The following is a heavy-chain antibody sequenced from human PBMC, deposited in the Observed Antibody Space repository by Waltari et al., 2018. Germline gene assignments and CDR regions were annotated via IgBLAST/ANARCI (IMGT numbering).Heavy chain of an antibody. J-gene: IGHJ4*02. CDR1: GFTFGDSG. Sequence: EVQLVESGVGLVQPGGSLSLSCAASGFTFGDSGMHWVRQAPGKGLEWVSSISSASSSIYCADSVKGRFTISRDNAKNSLSLQMSRLRAEDTAVYYCTRGGYSAYPYYFDYWGQGVLVTVSS. CDR3: TRGGYSAYPYYFDY. CDR2: ISSASSSI. D-gene: IGHD5-18*01. V-gene: IGHV3-21*04.